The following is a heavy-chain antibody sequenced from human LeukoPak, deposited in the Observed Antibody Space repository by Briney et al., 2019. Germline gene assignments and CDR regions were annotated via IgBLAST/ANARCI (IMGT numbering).Heavy chain of an antibody. CDR2: IYVGGRT. CDR1: GFTFSSSY. CDR3: ARNRDYAFDI. Sequence: QTGGSLRLSCAASGFTFSSSYLTWVRQAPGKGLEWVSIIYVGGRTYYEDSVKGRFTISRDNPRNTLYLQMISLRVDDTAVYYCARNRDYAFDIWGQGTMVTVSS. V-gene: IGHV3-53*01. J-gene: IGHJ3*02.